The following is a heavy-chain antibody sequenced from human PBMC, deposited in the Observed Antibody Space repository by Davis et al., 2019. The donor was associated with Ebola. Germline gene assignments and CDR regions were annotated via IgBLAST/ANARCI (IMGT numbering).Heavy chain of an antibody. CDR3: ARGTTPSITIFGVVINYGMDV. J-gene: IGHJ6*02. D-gene: IGHD3-3*01. CDR2: INAGNGNP. V-gene: IGHV1-3*01. CDR1: GYTFTSYA. Sequence: ASVKVSCKASGYTFTSYAMHWVRQAPGQRLEWMGWINAGNGNPKYSQKFQGRVTITRDTSASTAYMELSSLRSEDTAVNYCARGTTPSITIFGVVINYGMDVWGQGTTVTVSS.